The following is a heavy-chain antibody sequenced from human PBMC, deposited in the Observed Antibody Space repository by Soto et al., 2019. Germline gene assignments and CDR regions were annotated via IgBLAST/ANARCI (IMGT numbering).Heavy chain of an antibody. Sequence: SGTLSLSFIVSGGSIRRNTGDWSLVLQPPGKGPEWIASTHYSVITYSNPSLKSRATISVDTSTNQLSLKLSSVTAADTAVYYCARNNLGTETTKGYYAMDVWGQGNTVT. D-gene: IGHD4-4*01. CDR1: GGSIRRNTGD. CDR2: THYSVIT. J-gene: IGHJ6*02. V-gene: IGHV4-39*01. CDR3: ARNNLGTETTKGYYAMDV.